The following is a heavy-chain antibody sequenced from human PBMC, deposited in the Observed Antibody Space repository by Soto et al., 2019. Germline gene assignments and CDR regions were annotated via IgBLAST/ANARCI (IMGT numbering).Heavy chain of an antibody. V-gene: IGHV4-4*02. Sequence: QVQLQESGPRLVKPSGTLSLTCAVSGGSISSSNWWSWVRQPPGKGLEWIGEIYHSGSTNDNPSLKRRVTISVDKSKNQFSLKLSSVTAADTAVSYCARAAMGGSSWPFDYWGQGTLVTVSS. CDR2: IYHSGST. J-gene: IGHJ4*02. CDR1: GGSISSSNW. CDR3: ARAAMGGSSWPFDY. D-gene: IGHD6-13*01.